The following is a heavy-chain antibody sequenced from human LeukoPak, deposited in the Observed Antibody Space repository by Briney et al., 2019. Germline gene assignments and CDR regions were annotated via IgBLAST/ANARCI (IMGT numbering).Heavy chain of an antibody. Sequence: GGSLRLSCAASGFTFGSYAMSWVRQAPGKGLEWVSTITGSGGSTYYADSVKGRFTISRDNSKNTLYLQMSSLRAEDTAVYYCAKDLWPPYYYDSNNYHAFDIWGQGTMVTASS. CDR1: GFTFGSYA. J-gene: IGHJ3*02. CDR2: ITGSGGST. CDR3: AKDLWPPYYYDSNNYHAFDI. V-gene: IGHV3-23*01. D-gene: IGHD3-22*01.